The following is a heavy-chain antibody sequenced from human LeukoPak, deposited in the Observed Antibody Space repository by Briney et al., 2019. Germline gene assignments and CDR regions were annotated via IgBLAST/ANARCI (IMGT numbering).Heavy chain of an antibody. CDR3: ARGDPAYSNFDY. J-gene: IGHJ4*02. V-gene: IGHV3-30-3*01. Sequence: SGGSLRLSCAASGFTFSSYAMHWVRQAPGKGLEWVAVISYDGSNKYYADSVKGRFTISRDNSKNTLYLQMNSLRAEDTAVYYCARGDPAYSNFDYWGQGTLVTVSS. CDR1: GFTFSSYA. CDR2: ISYDGSNK. D-gene: IGHD2-21*01.